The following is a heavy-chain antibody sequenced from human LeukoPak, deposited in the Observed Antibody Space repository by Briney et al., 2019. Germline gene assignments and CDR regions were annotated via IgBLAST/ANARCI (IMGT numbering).Heavy chain of an antibody. D-gene: IGHD5-12*01. CDR3: ARVVDIVATIWFDY. CDR2: IWFNGSDK. CDR1: GFTFSSYG. Sequence: QSGGSLRLSCAASGFTFSSYGMHWVRQAPGKGLEWVTFIWFNGSDKYYADSVKGRFTISRDNSKNTLYLQMNSLRAEDTAVYYCARVVDIVATIWFDYWGQGTLVTVSS. J-gene: IGHJ4*02. V-gene: IGHV3-33*01.